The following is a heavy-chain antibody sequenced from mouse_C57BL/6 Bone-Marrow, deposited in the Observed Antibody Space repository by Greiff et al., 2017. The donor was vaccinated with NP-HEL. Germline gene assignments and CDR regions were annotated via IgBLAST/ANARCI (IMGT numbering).Heavy chain of an antibody. CDR2: ISDGGSYT. Sequence: DVMLVESGGGLVKPGGSLKLSCAASGFTFSSYAMSWVRQTPEKRLEWVATISDGGSYTYYPDNVKGRFTISRDNAKNNLYLQMSHLKSEDTAMYYCARGTAQADYFDYWGQGTTLTVSS. V-gene: IGHV5-4*03. CDR3: ARGTAQADYFDY. J-gene: IGHJ2*01. CDR1: GFTFSSYA. D-gene: IGHD3-2*02.